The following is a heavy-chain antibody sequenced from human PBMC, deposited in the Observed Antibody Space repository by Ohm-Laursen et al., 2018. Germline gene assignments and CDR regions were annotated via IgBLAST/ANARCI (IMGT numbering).Heavy chain of an antibody. J-gene: IGHJ4*02. V-gene: IGHV1-18*01. CDR3: ARVAYYDSSGYRGPDY. D-gene: IGHD3-22*01. CDR1: GYTFTSYG. CDR2: ISTYNGNT. Sequence: ASVKVSCKASGYTFTSYGISWVRQAPGQGLEWMGWISTYNGNTNYAQKLQGRVTMTTVTSTSTAYMELRSLRSDDTAVYYCARVAYYDSSGYRGPDYWGQGTLVTVSS.